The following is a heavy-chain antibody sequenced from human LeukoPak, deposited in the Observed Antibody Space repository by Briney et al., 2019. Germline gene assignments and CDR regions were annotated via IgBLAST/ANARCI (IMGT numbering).Heavy chain of an antibody. CDR3: ARARIVGIDY. Sequence: SETLSLTCTVSGRTVSSGGNYWPWIRQPPGKGLEWIGYIYNAGNSKYNSPLKSRVTISAETSKNQFSLNLSTVTAADTDVYYCARARIVGIDYWGQGTLATVSS. D-gene: IGHD1-26*01. J-gene: IGHJ4*02. CDR2: IYNAGNS. CDR1: GRTVSSGGNY. V-gene: IGHV4-61*08.